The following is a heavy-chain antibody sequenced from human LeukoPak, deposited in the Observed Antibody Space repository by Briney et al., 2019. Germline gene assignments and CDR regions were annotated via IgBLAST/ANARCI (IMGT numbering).Heavy chain of an antibody. D-gene: IGHD2-21*01. J-gene: IGHJ4*02. Sequence: ASVKVSCKASGYTFINYEINWVRQAPGQGLEWMGWMNPNSGNTGYAQKFQGRVTISRHTSINTAYMELSSLRSEDTAVYYCARGGRSSSAYYSFDYWGQGTLVTVSS. CDR1: GYTFINYE. CDR3: ARGGRSSSAYYSFDY. V-gene: IGHV1-8*01. CDR2: MNPNSGNT.